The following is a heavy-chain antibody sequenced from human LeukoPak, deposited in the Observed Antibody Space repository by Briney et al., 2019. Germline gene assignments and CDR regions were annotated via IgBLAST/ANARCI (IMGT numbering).Heavy chain of an antibody. CDR2: ISSSSSDI. Sequence: GGSLRLSCAASGFTFSGYNMNWVRQAPGTGLEWVSSISSSSSDIYYADSVKGRFTISRDNAKNSLYLQMNSLRAEDTAVYYCARLPLYSSGWYFYYYYMDVWGKGTTVTVSS. J-gene: IGHJ6*03. V-gene: IGHV3-21*01. CDR3: ARLPLYSSGWYFYYYYMDV. CDR1: GFTFSGYN. D-gene: IGHD6-19*01.